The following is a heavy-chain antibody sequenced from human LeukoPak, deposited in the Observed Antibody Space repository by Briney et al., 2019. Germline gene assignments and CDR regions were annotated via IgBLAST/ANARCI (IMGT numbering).Heavy chain of an antibody. CDR3: ARHPGGGAHYYYMDV. J-gene: IGHJ6*03. CDR1: GYSFTSYW. D-gene: IGHD1-26*01. Sequence: GESLKISCKGSGYSFTSYWIGWVRQMPGKGLEWMGIIYPGDSDTRYSPSFQGQVTISADKSISTAYLQWSSLKASYTAMYYCARHPGGGAHYYYMDVWGKGTTVTVYS. CDR2: IYPGDSDT. V-gene: IGHV5-51*01.